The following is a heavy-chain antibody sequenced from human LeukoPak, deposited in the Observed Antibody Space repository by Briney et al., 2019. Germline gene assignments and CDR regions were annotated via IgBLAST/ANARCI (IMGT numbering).Heavy chain of an antibody. CDR1: GFTLRSYT. V-gene: IGHV3-7*01. CDR2: IKQDGSEK. CDR3: ARVPMVRGVPLYFQH. J-gene: IGHJ1*01. D-gene: IGHD3-10*01. Sequence: GGSLRLSCAASGFTLRSYTMNWVRQAPGKGLEWVANIKQDGSEKYYVDSVKGRFTISRDNAKNSLYLQMNSLRAEDTAVYYCARVPMVRGVPLYFQHWGQGTLVTVSS.